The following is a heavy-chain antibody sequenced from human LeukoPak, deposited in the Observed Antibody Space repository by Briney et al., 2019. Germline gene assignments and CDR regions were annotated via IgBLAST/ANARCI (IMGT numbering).Heavy chain of an antibody. J-gene: IGHJ3*02. V-gene: IGHV4-31*03. D-gene: IGHD4-17*01. CDR2: IYYSGST. Sequence: SQTLSLTCTVSGGSISSGGYYWSWIRQQPGKGLEWIGYIYYSGSTYYNPSLKSRVTISVDTSKNQFSLKLSSVTAADTAVYYCARYHGCDDYVDAFDIWGQGTMVTVSS. CDR3: ARYHGCDDYVDAFDI. CDR1: GGSISSGGYY.